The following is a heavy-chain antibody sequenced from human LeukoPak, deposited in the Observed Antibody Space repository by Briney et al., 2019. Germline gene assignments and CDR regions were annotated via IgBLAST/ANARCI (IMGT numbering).Heavy chain of an antibody. Sequence: GGSLRLSCAASGFTFSSYWMSWVRQAPGKGLEWVANIKQDGNEKYYVDSVKGRFTISRDNAKNSLYLQMNSLRAEDTAVYYCARDREVTTVTWDAFDIWGQGTMVTVSS. CDR2: IKQDGNEK. D-gene: IGHD4-17*01. CDR3: ARDREVTTVTWDAFDI. J-gene: IGHJ3*02. V-gene: IGHV3-7*01. CDR1: GFTFSSYW.